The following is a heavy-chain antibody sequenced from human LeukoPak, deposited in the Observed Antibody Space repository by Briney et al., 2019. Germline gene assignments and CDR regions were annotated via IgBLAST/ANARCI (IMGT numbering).Heavy chain of an antibody. J-gene: IGHJ4*02. V-gene: IGHV3-21*01. CDR1: GFTFSSYS. CDR2: ISSSSSYI. D-gene: IGHD3-22*01. CDR3: ASEYYYDSSGYYYVSSYFDY. Sequence: SGWSLRLSCAASGFTFSSYSMNWVRQAPGKGLEWVSFISSSSSYIYYADSVKGRFTISRDNAKNSLYLQMNSLRAEDTAVYYCASEYYYDSSGYYYVSSYFDYWRQGTLVTVSS.